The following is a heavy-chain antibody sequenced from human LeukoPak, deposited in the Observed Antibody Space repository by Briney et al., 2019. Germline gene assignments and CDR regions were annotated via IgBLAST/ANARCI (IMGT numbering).Heavy chain of an antibody. V-gene: IGHV3-74*01. J-gene: IGHJ4*02. D-gene: IGHD6-19*01. CDR1: GFTFSSYW. Sequence: GGSLRLSCAASGFTFSSYWMHWVRQAPGKGLVWVSRINSDGSSTSYADSVKGRFPISRDNAKNTLYLQMNSLRAEDTAVYYCAREMAVAAKILDYWGQGTLVTVSS. CDR3: AREMAVAAKILDY. CDR2: INSDGSST.